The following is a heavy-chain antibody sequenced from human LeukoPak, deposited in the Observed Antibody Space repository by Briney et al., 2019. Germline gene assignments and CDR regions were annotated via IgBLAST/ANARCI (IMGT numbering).Heavy chain of an antibody. Sequence: GGSLRLSCAASGFTFSSYGMHWVRQAPGKGLEWVAVIWYDGSNKYYADSVKGRFTISRDNSKNTLYLQMNSLRAEDTAVYYCAKARLKGGYNSDFDYWGQGTLVTVSS. CDR1: GFTFSSYG. CDR3: AKARLKGGYNSDFDY. D-gene: IGHD5-24*01. V-gene: IGHV3-33*06. CDR2: IWYDGSNK. J-gene: IGHJ4*02.